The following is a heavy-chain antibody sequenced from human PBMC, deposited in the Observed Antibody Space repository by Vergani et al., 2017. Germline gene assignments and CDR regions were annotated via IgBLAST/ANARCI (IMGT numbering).Heavy chain of an antibody. CDR1: GFTFSSYS. Sequence: EVQLVESGGGLVKPGGSLRLSCAASGFTFSSYSMNWVRQAPGKGLEWVSSISSSSSYIYYADSVKGRFTISRDNAKNSLYLQMNSLRAEDTAVYFCAKDRRYCSSTSCSYYYYYMDVWGKGTTVTVSS. V-gene: IGHV3-21*01. CDR3: AKDRRYCSSTSCSYYYYYMDV. J-gene: IGHJ6*03. CDR2: ISSSSSYI. D-gene: IGHD2-2*01.